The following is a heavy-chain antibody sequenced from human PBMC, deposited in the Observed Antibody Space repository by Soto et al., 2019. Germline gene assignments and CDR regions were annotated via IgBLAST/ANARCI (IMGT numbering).Heavy chain of an antibody. V-gene: IGHV5-51*01. Sequence: GEALKISCKGSGYSFTSYWIGWVRQMPGKGLEWMGIIYPGDSDTRYSPSFQGQVTISADKSISTAYLQWSSLKASNTAMYYCARLYSGSYPAFDIWGQGAMVTVSS. CDR2: IYPGDSDT. D-gene: IGHD1-26*01. CDR1: GYSFTSYW. CDR3: ARLYSGSYPAFDI. J-gene: IGHJ3*02.